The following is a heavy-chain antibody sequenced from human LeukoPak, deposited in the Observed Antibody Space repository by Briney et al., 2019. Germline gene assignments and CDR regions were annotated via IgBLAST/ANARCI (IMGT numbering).Heavy chain of an antibody. V-gene: IGHV3-74*01. Sequence: QSGGSLRLSCAASGFTFSSYWMHWVRQAPGKGLVWVSRINSDGSSTSYADSVKGRFTISRDNAKNTLYLQMNSLRAEDTAVYYCARDSSGYEYYYYYMDVWGKGTTVTVSS. CDR2: INSDGSST. J-gene: IGHJ6*03. D-gene: IGHD3-22*01. CDR3: ARDSSGYEYYYYYMDV. CDR1: GFTFSSYW.